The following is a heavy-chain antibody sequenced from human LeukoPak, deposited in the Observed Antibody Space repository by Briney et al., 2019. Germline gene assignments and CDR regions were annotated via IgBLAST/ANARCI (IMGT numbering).Heavy chain of an antibody. CDR1: GGSVSSTTYY. CDR2: INYSGST. V-gene: IGHV4-39*01. CDR3: ARLLAYCGGDCYVLDY. D-gene: IGHD2-21*02. J-gene: IGHJ4*02. Sequence: SETLSLTCTVSGGSVSSTTYYWRWIRQPPGKGLEWIASINYSGSTYYNPSLKSRVTISADTSENQFSLKLSSVTAADTAVYYCARLLAYCGGDCYVLDYWGQGTLVTVSS.